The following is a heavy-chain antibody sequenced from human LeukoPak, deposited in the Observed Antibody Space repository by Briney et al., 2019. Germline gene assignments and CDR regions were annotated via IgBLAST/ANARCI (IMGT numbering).Heavy chain of an antibody. CDR3: AKDEVRGDV. Sequence: GGSLRPSCAASGFTFSSYGMHWVRQAPGKGLEWVAVISYDGSNKYYADSVKGRFTISRDNSKNTLYLQMNSLRAGDTAVYYCAKDEVRGDVWGKGTTVTVSS. CDR2: ISYDGSNK. CDR1: GFTFSSYG. V-gene: IGHV3-30*18. J-gene: IGHJ6*04. D-gene: IGHD2-2*01.